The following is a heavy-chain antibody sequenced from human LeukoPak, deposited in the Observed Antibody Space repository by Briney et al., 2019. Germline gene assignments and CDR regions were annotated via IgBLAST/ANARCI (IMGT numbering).Heavy chain of an antibody. CDR2: TYYRSKWYN. Sequence: SQTLSLTCAISGDSVSSNSAAWNWIRQSPSRGLEWLGRTYYRSKWYNDYAVSVKSRITINPATSKNQFSLQLSSVTPEDTAVYYCARGRSSSWTNWFDPWGQGTLVTVSS. V-gene: IGHV6-1*01. D-gene: IGHD6-13*01. CDR1: GDSVSSNSAA. CDR3: ARGRSSSWTNWFDP. J-gene: IGHJ5*02.